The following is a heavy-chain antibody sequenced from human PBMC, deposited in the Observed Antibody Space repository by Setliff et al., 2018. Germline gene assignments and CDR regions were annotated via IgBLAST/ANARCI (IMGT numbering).Heavy chain of an antibody. V-gene: IGHV5-51*01. CDR1: GSSFSTCW. D-gene: IGHD3-10*01. CDR2: IYPGDSIT. CDR3: ARHPYYYGSGTYLDNNNRWFDP. Sequence: GESLQISCKGSGSSFSTCWIGWVRQMPGKGLEWMGIIYPGDSITRYSPSFQGQVTISVDKSINTAYLQWSSLRASGTAIYYCARHPYYYGSGTYLDNNNRWFDPWGQGTLGTVPQ. J-gene: IGHJ5*02.